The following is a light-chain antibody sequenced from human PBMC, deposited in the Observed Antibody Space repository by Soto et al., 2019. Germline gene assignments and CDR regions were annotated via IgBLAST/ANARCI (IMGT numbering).Light chain of an antibody. J-gene: IGLJ1*01. CDR3: SSYAGSNGYV. CDR2: EVS. V-gene: IGLV2-8*01. Sequence: QSVLTQPPSASGSPGQSVTISCTGTSSDVGGYNYVSWYQQHPGKAPKLMIYEVSKRPSGVPDRFSGSKSGNTASLTVSGLQAEDEADYYCSSYAGSNGYVFGPGTKLTVL. CDR1: SSDVGGYNY.